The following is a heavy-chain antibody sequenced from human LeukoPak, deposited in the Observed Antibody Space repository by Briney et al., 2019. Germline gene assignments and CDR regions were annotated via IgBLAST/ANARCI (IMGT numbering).Heavy chain of an antibody. CDR2: IYSGGST. Sequence: PGGPLRLSCAASGFTVSSNYMSWVRQAPGKGLEWVSVIYSGGSTYYADSVKGRFTISRDNSKNTLYLQMNSLRAEDTAVYYCARPASTRADAFDTWGQGTMVTVSS. CDR3: ARPASTRADAFDT. CDR1: GFTVSSNY. V-gene: IGHV3-53*01. D-gene: IGHD6-13*01. J-gene: IGHJ3*02.